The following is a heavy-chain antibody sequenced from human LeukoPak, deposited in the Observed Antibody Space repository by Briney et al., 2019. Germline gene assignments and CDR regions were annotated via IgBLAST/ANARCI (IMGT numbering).Heavy chain of an antibody. D-gene: IGHD2-15*01. CDR1: GGSVSSGSYY. J-gene: IGHJ5*02. V-gene: IGHV4-61*01. CDR2: IYYSGST. CDR3: ASTVVVAATRSFDP. Sequence: SETLSLTCTVSGGSVSSGSYYWSWIRQPPGKGLEWIGYIYYSGSTNYNPSLKSRVTISVDTSKNQFSLKLSSVTTADTAVYYCASTVVVAATRSFDPWGQGTLVTVSS.